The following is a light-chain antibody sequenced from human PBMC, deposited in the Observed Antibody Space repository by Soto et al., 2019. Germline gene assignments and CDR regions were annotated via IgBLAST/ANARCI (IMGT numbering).Light chain of an antibody. CDR1: QSVNNN. CDR3: QQYNNWPPDT. V-gene: IGKV3-15*01. Sequence: EIILTQSPASLSVSPGERATLSCRASQSVNNNLAWYHQKRGQAPRLLIYGASTRATGIPGRFRGSGSGTEFTLTITSLQSEDFAVYFCQQYNNWPPDTFGQGTKLEIK. J-gene: IGKJ2*01. CDR2: GAS.